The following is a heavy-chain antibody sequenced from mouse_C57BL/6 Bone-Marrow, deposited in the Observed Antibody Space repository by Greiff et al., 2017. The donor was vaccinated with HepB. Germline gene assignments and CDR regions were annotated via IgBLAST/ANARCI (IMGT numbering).Heavy chain of an antibody. J-gene: IGHJ2*01. Sequence: VQLVESGAELARPGASVKLSCKASGYTFTSYGISWVKQRTGQGLEWIGEIYPRSGNTYYNEKFKGKATLTADKSSSTAYMELRSLTSEDSAVYFCAKATTVVATDYWGQGTTLTVSS. CDR1: GYTFTSYG. V-gene: IGHV1-81*01. CDR3: AKATTVVATDY. CDR2: IYPRSGNT. D-gene: IGHD1-1*01.